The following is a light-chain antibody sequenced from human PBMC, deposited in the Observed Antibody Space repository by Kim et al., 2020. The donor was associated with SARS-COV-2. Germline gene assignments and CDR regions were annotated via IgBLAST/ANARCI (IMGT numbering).Light chain of an antibody. Sequence: EIVLTQSPGTLSLSPGERATLSCRASQSISSSHLAWYQQKPGQSPRLLIYGASSRATGIPDRVSGSGSGTDFILTISRLEPEDFAVYYCQHYGSSLYTFGQGTKLEI. CDR2: GAS. CDR3: QHYGSSLYT. V-gene: IGKV3-20*01. CDR1: QSISSSH. J-gene: IGKJ2*01.